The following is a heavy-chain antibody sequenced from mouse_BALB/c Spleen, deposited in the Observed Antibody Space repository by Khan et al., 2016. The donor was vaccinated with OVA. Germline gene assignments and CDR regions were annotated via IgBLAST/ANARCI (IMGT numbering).Heavy chain of an antibody. CDR3: TRLAYYYDSEGLAY. CDR2: VSTGGTYT. V-gene: IGHV5-6*01. CDR1: GFTFSTYG. J-gene: IGHJ3*01. Sequence: EVELVESGGDLVKPGASLKLSCVASGFTFSTYGMSWVRQAPDKRLEWVATVSTGGTYTYYPDSVKGRFTISRDNAKNTLYLQMSGLRSEDTAMFFCTRLAYYYDSEGLAYWGQGTLVTVS. D-gene: IGHD1-1*01.